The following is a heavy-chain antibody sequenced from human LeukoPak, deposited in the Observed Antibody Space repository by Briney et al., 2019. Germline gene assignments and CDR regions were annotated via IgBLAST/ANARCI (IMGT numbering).Heavy chain of an antibody. CDR2: ISSSGGST. D-gene: IGHD2-2*01. V-gene: IGHV3-23*01. CDR3: AKDRHIVVVPAATGVGDY. CDR1: GFTFSSYA. J-gene: IGHJ4*02. Sequence: GGSLRLSCAASGFTFSSYAMSWVRQAPGKGLEWVSAISSSGGSTYYADSVKGRFTISRDNSKNTLYLQMNSLRAEDTAIYYCAKDRHIVVVPAATGVGDYWGQGTLVTVSS.